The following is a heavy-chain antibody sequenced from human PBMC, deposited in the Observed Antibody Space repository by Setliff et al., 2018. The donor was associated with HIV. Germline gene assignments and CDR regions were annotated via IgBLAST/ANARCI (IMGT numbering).Heavy chain of an antibody. V-gene: IGHV4-39*02. CDR1: GGSYSPTFHY. CDR3: ARRDHTSVPT. CDR2: IYHDGNT. J-gene: IGHJ5*02. Sequence: LSLTCTASGGSYSPTFHYWVWIRQPPGKGLEWVGSIYHDGNTYYNPSLESRVTISADTSETHFSLRLTSATAADTGVYFCARRDHTSVPTWGRGTLVTVSS. D-gene: IGHD3-10*01.